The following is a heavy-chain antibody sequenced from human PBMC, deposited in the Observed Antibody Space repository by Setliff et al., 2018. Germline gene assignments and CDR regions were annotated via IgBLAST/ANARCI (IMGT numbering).Heavy chain of an antibody. D-gene: IGHD5-12*01. CDR1: GGSFSDHF. CDR2: INHSGST. Sequence: SETLSLTCTVYGGSFSDHFWSWIRQPPGKGLEWIGEINHSGSTNYNPSLKSRVTISVDASKNQFSLKLTSVTAADTAVYFFARVPHICFVDLVPLDDAFDVWGQGTMVTVSS. CDR3: ARVPHICFVDLVPLDDAFDV. J-gene: IGHJ3*01. V-gene: IGHV4-34*01.